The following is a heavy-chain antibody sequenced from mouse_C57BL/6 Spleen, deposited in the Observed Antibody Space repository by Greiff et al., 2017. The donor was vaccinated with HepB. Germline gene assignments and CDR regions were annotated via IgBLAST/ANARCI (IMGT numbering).Heavy chain of an antibody. J-gene: IGHJ4*01. CDR3: ARIYDGYSGAMDY. V-gene: IGHV5-17*01. CDR2: ISSGSSTI. CDR1: GFTFSDYG. D-gene: IGHD2-3*01. Sequence: EVKVVESGGGLVKPGGSLKLSCAASGFTFSDYGMHWVRQAPEKGLEWVAYISSGSSTIYYADTVKGRFTISRDNAKNTLFLQMTSLRSEDTAMYYCARIYDGYSGAMDYWGQGTSVTVSS.